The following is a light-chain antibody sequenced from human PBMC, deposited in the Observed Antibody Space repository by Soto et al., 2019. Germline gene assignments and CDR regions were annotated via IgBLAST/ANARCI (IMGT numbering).Light chain of an antibody. J-gene: IGKJ1*01. Sequence: DIQMTQSPSSLSASVGDRVTITCRASQSISSYLNWYQQKPGKAPKLLIYAASSLQSRVPSRFSGSGSGTDFTLTISSLQHEDFATYYCQRSYNTPQTFGQGTKVEIK. V-gene: IGKV1-39*01. CDR2: AAS. CDR1: QSISSY. CDR3: QRSYNTPQT.